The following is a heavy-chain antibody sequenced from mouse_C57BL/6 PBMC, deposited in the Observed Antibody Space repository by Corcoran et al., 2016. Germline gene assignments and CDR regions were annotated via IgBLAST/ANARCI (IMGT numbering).Heavy chain of an antibody. V-gene: IGHV1-75*01. CDR1: GYTFTDYY. Sequence: QVQLQQSGPGLVKPGASVKISCKASGYTFTDYYINWVKQRPGQGLEWIGWIFPGSGSTYYNEKFKGKATLTADKSSSTAYMELRSLTSEDSAVYFCARPYLYGSSSYYAMDYWGQGTSVTVSS. J-gene: IGHJ4*01. D-gene: IGHD1-1*01. CDR2: IFPGSGST. CDR3: ARPYLYGSSSYYAMDY.